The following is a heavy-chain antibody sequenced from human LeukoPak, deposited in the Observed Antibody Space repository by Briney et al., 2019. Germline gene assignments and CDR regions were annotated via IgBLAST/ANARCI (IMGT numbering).Heavy chain of an antibody. CDR1: GFTFGDYA. Sequence: GSPRLSCTASGFTFGDYAMSWVRQAPGKGLEWVGFIRCKAYGGTTEYAASVKGRFTISRDDSKSIAYLQMNSLKTEDTAVYYCTSAVDCSGGSCYSYYYGMDVWGQGTTVTVSS. V-gene: IGHV3-49*04. CDR2: IRCKAYGGTT. CDR3: TSAVDCSGGSCYSYYYGMDV. J-gene: IGHJ6*02. D-gene: IGHD2-15*01.